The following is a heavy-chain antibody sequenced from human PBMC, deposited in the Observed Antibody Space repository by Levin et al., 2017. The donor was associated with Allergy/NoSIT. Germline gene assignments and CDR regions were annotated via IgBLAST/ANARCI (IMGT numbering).Heavy chain of an antibody. CDR2: ITGDGEVT. CDR3: GKGITIFAGGRLGS. Sequence: GGSLRLSCIASGFTFRNSAMNWVRQAAGKGLEWVSGITGDGEVTHYADSVKGRFTISRENSKNSLYLEMSGLRAEDTATYYCGKGITIFAGGRLGSWGQGIPVTVSS. J-gene: IGHJ4*02. V-gene: IGHV3-23*01. D-gene: IGHD3-3*01. CDR1: GFTFRNSA.